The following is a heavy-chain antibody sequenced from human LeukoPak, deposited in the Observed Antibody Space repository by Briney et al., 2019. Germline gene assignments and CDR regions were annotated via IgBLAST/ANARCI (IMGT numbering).Heavy chain of an antibody. D-gene: IGHD5-24*01. CDR2: INTDGTTT. CDR3: AKDRLEMSTITEGAFDN. CDR1: GFTFSSHW. V-gene: IGHV3-74*01. J-gene: IGHJ3*02. Sequence: GGSLRLSCAASGFTFSSHWMHWVRQAPGKGLAWVSRINTDGTTTNYADSVKGRFTISRDNAKNTLFLHMNSLRVDDTAVYYCAKDRLEMSTITEGAFDNWGQGTVVTVSS.